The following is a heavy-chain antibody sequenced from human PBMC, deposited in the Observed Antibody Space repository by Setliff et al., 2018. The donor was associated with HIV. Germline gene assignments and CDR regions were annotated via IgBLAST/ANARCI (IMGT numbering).Heavy chain of an antibody. CDR3: ARAPYSSSPGDYYYYLDV. V-gene: IGHV3-33*01. Sequence: GGSLRLSCAASGFTFSNYGMHWVRQAPGKGLEWVAVIWYDGSNKDYADSVKGRFTISRDNSKNTLYLQMNSLRAEDTAVYYCARAPYSSSPGDYYYYLDVWGEGTTVTVSS. D-gene: IGHD6-13*01. CDR2: IWYDGSNK. CDR1: GFTFSNYG. J-gene: IGHJ6*03.